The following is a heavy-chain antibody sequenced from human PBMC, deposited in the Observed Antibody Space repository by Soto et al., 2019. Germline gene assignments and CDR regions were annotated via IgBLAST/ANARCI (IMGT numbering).Heavy chain of an antibody. V-gene: IGHV3-23*01. D-gene: IGHD3-3*01. J-gene: IGHJ4*02. CDR1: GFTFSSYA. CDR2: ISGGGDAS. Sequence: PGGSLRPSCTASGFTFSSYAMDWVRQAPGKGLEWLSAISGGGDASRYADSVKGRFTISRDNSKNTLFLQMSSLRAEDTAVYYCAKRPTDFWSGYWPSDYWGQGTLVTVSS. CDR3: AKRPTDFWSGYWPSDY.